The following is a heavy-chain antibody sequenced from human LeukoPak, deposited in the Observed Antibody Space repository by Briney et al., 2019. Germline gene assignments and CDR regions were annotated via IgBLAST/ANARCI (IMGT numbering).Heavy chain of an antibody. CDR2: IYHSGST. CDR3: ARKSIAPTSGIYGY. D-gene: IGHD6-6*01. V-gene: IGHV4-38-2*01. CDR1: GYSISSGYY. J-gene: IGHJ4*02. Sequence: PSETLSLTCAVSGYSISSGYYWGWIRQPPGKGLEWIGSIYHSGSTYYNPSLKSRVTISLDTSKNQFSLKLSSVTAADTAVYYCARKSIAPTSGIYGYWGQGTLVTVSS.